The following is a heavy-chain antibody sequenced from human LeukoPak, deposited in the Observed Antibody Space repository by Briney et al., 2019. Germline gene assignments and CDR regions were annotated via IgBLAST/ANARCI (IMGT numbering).Heavy chain of an antibody. V-gene: IGHV1-69*13. CDR2: IIPIFGTA. CDR3: AIATYSPTYDY. CDR1: GGTFSSYA. D-gene: IGHD5-18*01. Sequence: ASVKVSCKASGGTFSSYAISWVRQAPGQGLEWMGGIIPIFGTANYAQKFQGRVTIAADESTSTAYMELSSLRSEDTAVYYCAIATYSPTYDYWGQGTLVTVSS. J-gene: IGHJ4*02.